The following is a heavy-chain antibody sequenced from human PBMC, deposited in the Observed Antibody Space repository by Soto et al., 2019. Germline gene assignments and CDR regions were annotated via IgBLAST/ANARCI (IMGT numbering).Heavy chain of an antibody. CDR1: GDSIRSSY. CDR2: IYHNGTT. CDR3: AKISAGSTDETMFTVFDH. V-gene: IGHV4-59*03. D-gene: IGHD6-13*01. J-gene: IGHJ4*02. Sequence: SETLSLTCTVSGDSIRSSYWTWIRQAPGRGLEWIGDIYHNGTTNYNPSLKSRVSISVDTSKNQFSLRLRSVTAADTAIYFCAKISAGSTDETMFTVFDHWGQGTLVTVSS.